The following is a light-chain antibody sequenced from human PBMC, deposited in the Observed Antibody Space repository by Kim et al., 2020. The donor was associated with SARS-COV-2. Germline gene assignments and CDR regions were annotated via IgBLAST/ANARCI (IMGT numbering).Light chain of an antibody. CDR2: QDT. CDR3: QAWDSSTSVV. J-gene: IGLJ2*01. V-gene: IGLV3-1*01. Sequence: VSHGQTASITCSGAKLGDKYASWYQQKPGHTPVVVIYQDTKRPSGTPERFSGSNSGNTATLTISGTQAMDEADYYCQAWDSSTSVVFGGGTKLTVL. CDR1: KLGDKY.